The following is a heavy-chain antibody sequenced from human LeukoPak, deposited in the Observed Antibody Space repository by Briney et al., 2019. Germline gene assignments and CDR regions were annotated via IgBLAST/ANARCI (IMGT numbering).Heavy chain of an antibody. Sequence: SETLSLTCTVSGGSISSSNYYWGWIRQSPGKGLEWIGSIYYSGSTYYNPSLKSRVTISVDTSKNQFSLKLTSVTAADTAVYYCARNVVVPSTSWFDPWGQGTLVTVSS. V-gene: IGHV4-39*07. CDR2: IYYSGST. D-gene: IGHD2-15*01. J-gene: IGHJ5*02. CDR3: ARNVVVPSTSWFDP. CDR1: GGSISSSNYY.